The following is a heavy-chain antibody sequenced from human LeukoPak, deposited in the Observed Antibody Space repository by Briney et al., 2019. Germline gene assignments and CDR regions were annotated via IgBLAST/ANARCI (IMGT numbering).Heavy chain of an antibody. V-gene: IGHV3-7*03. CDR1: GFTFNRHW. J-gene: IGHJ6*04. CDR2: IKQDGSEK. D-gene: IGHD2-2*01. CDR3: ARDEYCSSATCPMDV. Sequence: GSLRLSCAASGFTFNRHWMSWVRQAPGKGLEWVANIKQDGSEKYYVDSVKGRFTISRDNAKNSLYLQMNSLRAEDTALYHCARDEYCSSATCPMDVWGKGTTVTVSS.